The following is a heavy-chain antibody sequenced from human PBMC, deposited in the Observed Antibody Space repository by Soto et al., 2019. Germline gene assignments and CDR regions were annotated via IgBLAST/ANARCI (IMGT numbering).Heavy chain of an antibody. D-gene: IGHD6-6*01. CDR3: ARDPRKGLAARPHYYYGMDV. CDR2: INAGNGNT. V-gene: IGHV1-3*01. J-gene: IGHJ6*02. Sequence: ASVKVSCKASGYTFTSYAMHWVRQAPGQRLEWMGWINAGNGNTKYSQKFQGRVTITRDTSASTAYMELSSLRSEDTAVYYCARDPRKGLAARPHYYYGMDVWGQGTTVTVSS. CDR1: GYTFTSYA.